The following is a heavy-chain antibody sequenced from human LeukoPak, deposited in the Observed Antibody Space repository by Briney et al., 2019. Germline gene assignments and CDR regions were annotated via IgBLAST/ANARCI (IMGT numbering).Heavy chain of an antibody. D-gene: IGHD6-19*01. CDR2: ISSSSTYM. J-gene: IGHJ4*02. CDR3: AKDSSSRGWYFEH. CDR1: GFIFSNYN. V-gene: IGHV3-21*01. Sequence: PGGSLRLSCTASGFIFSNYNMNWVRQAPGKGLEWVSSISSSSTYMNYADSVRGRFTISRDNAKRSLHLQMNRLRAEDTAVYFCAKDSSSRGWYFEHWGQGTLVTVSS.